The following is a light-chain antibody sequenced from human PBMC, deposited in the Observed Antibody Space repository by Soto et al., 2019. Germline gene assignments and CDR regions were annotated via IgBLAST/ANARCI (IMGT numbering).Light chain of an antibody. CDR1: SSDAGGYNY. CDR2: DVS. V-gene: IGLV2-14*01. Sequence: QSALTQPASVSGSPGPAITISCTGTSSDAGGYNYVSWYQQHPGKAPKLMIYDVSNRPSGVSNRFSGSKSGNTASLTISGLQAEDEADYYCSSYTSSSTLAVFGGGTKVTVL. J-gene: IGLJ2*01. CDR3: SSYTSSSTLAV.